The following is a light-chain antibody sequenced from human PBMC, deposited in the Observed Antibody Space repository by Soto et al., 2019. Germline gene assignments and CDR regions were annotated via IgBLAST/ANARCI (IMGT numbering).Light chain of an antibody. CDR2: GAS. Sequence: IVMTQSPATLSVSPGERATLSCRASQSVGSNLAWYQQKPDQAPRLLIYGASTRATGIPARFSGSGSGTEFTLTISSLQSEDFATYYCQHYNSYSEAFGQGTKVELK. CDR3: QHYNSYSEA. V-gene: IGKV3-15*01. J-gene: IGKJ1*01. CDR1: QSVGSN.